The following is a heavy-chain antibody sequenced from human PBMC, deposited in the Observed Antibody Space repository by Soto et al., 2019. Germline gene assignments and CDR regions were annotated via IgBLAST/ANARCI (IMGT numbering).Heavy chain of an antibody. CDR2: IKSKIDGGTI. V-gene: IGHV3-15*01. CDR3: ITFRYSLNDILDY. CDR1: GFTFSKAG. D-gene: IGHD1-1*01. J-gene: IGHJ4*02. Sequence: EVQLVESGGGVVKPGGSLRLSCAASGFTFSKAGMSWVRQAPGKGLEWVGRIKSKIDGGTIDDAAPVKGRFAISRDASNNTLYLQMNSLTTVDTAVYYCITFRYSLNDILDYWGQGTLVTVSS.